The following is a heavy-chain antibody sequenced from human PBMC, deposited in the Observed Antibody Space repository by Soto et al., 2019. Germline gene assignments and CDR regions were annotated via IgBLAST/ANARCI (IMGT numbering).Heavy chain of an antibody. CDR1: GGSVSSYY. CDR2: IYYSGST. CDR3: ARLSPPMTTVVNWFDP. J-gene: IGHJ5*02. V-gene: IGHV4-59*08. D-gene: IGHD4-17*01. Sequence: QVHLQESGPGLVKPSETLSLTCIVSGGSVSSYYWSWIRQPPGKGLEWIGYIYYSGSTNYNPSLKSRVTVSVDTSKNQFSLKLSSVTAADTAVYYCARLSPPMTTVVNWFDPWGQGTLVTVSS.